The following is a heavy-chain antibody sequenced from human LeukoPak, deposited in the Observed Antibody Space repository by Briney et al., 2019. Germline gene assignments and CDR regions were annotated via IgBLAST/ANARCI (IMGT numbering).Heavy chain of an antibody. CDR2: IRSKAYGGTT. CDR1: GFTFGDHG. D-gene: IGHD3-10*01. Sequence: GGSLRLSCTASGFTFGDHGMSWVRQAPGKGLEWVGFIRSKAYGGTTEYAASVKGRFTISRDDSKSIAYPQMNSLKTEDTAVYYCTRRGTWSGSIALDYWGQGTLVTVSS. CDR3: TRRGTWSGSIALDY. V-gene: IGHV3-49*04. J-gene: IGHJ4*02.